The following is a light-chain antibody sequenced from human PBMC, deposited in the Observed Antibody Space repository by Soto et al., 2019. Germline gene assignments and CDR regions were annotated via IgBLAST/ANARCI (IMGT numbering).Light chain of an antibody. V-gene: IGKV1-5*01. CDR1: QIISNS. Sequence: DIQMSQSPSTLSASVGDRVTITCRASQIISNSLVWYQQKPGKAPKLLISDASTLERGVPSRFSGSGSGTEFTLTISSLQPDDFATYYCQHYSSYSRTFGQGTNVAIK. J-gene: IGKJ1*01. CDR3: QHYSSYSRT. CDR2: DAS.